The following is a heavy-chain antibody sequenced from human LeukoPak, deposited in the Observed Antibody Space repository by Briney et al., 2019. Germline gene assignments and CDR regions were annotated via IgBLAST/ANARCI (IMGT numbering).Heavy chain of an antibody. V-gene: IGHV3-11*04. J-gene: IGHJ4*02. CDR1: GXTVSXXX. CDR2: XXXSGRNI. CDR3: AREEGIDGSGYYYVLGY. D-gene: IGHD3-22*01. Sequence: ASGXTVSXXXMSWXXXXPGXXXXXXSSXXXSGRNIFYADSVKGRFTVSRDNANNSLYLQMNSLRAEDTAVYYCAREEGIDGSGYYYVLGYWGQGTLVTVSS.